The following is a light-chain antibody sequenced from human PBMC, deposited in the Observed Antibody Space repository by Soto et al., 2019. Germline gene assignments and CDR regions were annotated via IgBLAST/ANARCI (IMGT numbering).Light chain of an antibody. CDR3: QQYCSSPLYT. V-gene: IGKV3-20*01. CDR2: GAS. J-gene: IGKJ2*01. CDR1: QSVSSSY. Sequence: EIVLTQSPGTLSLSPGERATLSCRASQSVSSSYLAWYQQKPGQAPRLLIYGASSRATGIQDRFSGSGSGTDFTLTISRLEPEYFAVYYCQQYCSSPLYTFGQGTKLEIK.